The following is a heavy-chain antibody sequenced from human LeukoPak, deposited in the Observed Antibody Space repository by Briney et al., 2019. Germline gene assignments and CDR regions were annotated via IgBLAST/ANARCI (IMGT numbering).Heavy chain of an antibody. CDR2: INHSGST. J-gene: IGHJ4*02. D-gene: IGHD3-16*02. Sequence: PSETLSLTCAVYGGSFSGYYWSWIRQPPGKGLEWIEEINHSGSTNYNPSLKSRVTISVDTSKNQFSLKLSSVTAADTAVYYCAFHDYVWGSYRHFDYWGQGTLVTVSS. CDR3: AFHDYVWGSYRHFDY. CDR1: GGSFSGYY. V-gene: IGHV4-34*01.